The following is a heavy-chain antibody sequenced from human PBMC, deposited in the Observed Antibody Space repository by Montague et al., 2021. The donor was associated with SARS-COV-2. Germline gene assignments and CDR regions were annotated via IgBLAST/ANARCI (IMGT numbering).Heavy chain of an antibody. J-gene: IGHJ5*02. CDR2: IYYSGST. V-gene: IGHV4-59*01. CDR1: GGSISSYY. D-gene: IGHD2-15*01. CDR3: ARASLGYCSGGRCYVGFDP. Sequence: SETLSLACTVSGGSISSYYWSWIRQPPGKGLEWIGYIYYSGSTNYNPSLKSRVTIPVDTSKNRFSLKLSSVTAADTAVYYCARASLGYCSGGRCYVGFDPWGQGTLVTVSS.